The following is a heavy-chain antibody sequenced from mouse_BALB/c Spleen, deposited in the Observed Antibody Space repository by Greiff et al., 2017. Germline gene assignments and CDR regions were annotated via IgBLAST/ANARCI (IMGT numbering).Heavy chain of an antibody. Sequence: EVKLVESGGGLVKPGGSLKLSCAASGFTFSSYAMSWVRKTPEKRLEWVATISSGGSYTYYPDSVKGRFTISRDNAKNTLYLQMSSLRSEDTAMYYGARGEIYPDYWGQGTTRTVAS. CDR1: GFTFSSYA. J-gene: IGHJ2*01. CDR3: ARGEIYPDY. D-gene: IGHD2-1*01. V-gene: IGHV5-9-3*01. CDR2: ISSGGSYT.